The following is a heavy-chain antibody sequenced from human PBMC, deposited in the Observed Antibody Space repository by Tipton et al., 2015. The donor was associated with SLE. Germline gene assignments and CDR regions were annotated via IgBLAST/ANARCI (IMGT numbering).Heavy chain of an antibody. V-gene: IGHV4-34*01. CDR1: GGSFSGYY. CDR2: INHSGST. J-gene: IGHJ4*02. Sequence: TLSLTCAVYGGSFSGYYWSWIRQPPGKGLEWIGEINHSGSTNYNPSLKSRVTISVDTSKNQFSLKLSSVTAADTAVYYCAREGGVGALDYWGQGTLVTVSS. CDR3: AREGGVGALDY. D-gene: IGHD1-26*01.